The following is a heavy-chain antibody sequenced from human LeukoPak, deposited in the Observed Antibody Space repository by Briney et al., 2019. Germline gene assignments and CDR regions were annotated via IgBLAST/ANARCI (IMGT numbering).Heavy chain of an antibody. CDR3: ARGAIFGVVTNWFDP. J-gene: IGHJ5*02. CDR1: GGSISSGGYS. V-gene: IGHV4-30-2*01. Sequence: PSETLSLTCAVSGGSISSGGYSWSWIRQPPGKGLEWIGYIYHSGSTYYNPSLKSRVTISVDTSKNQFSLKLSSVTAADTAVYYCARGAIFGVVTNWFDPWGQGTLVTVSS. CDR2: IYHSGST. D-gene: IGHD3-3*01.